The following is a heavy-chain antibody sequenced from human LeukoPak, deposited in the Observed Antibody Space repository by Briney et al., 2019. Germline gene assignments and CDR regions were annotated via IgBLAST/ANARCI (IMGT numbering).Heavy chain of an antibody. D-gene: IGHD1-26*01. CDR1: GGSISSYY. Sequence: PSETLSLTCTVSGGSISSYYWSWIRQPPGKGLEWIGYIYYSGSTNYTPSLKSRVTISVDTPKNQFSLRLSSVTAADTAVYYCARTAFGGTFPYYYYYMDVWGKGTTVTVSS. CDR2: IYYSGST. J-gene: IGHJ6*03. CDR3: ARTAFGGTFPYYYYYMDV. V-gene: IGHV4-59*08.